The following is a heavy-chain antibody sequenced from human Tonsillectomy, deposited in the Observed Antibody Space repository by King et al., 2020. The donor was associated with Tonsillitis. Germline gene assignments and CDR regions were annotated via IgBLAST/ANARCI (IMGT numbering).Heavy chain of an antibody. Sequence: VQLVESGGGLVQPGRSLRLSCAASGFTVSSNYMSWVRQAPGKGLEWVSVIYSGGSTYYADSVKGRFTISRHNFKNTLYLQMNSLRTEDTAMYYCARVGYDSSGYFRINDAFDIWGQGTMVTVSS. CDR3: ARVGYDSSGYFRINDAFDI. D-gene: IGHD3-22*01. CDR2: IYSGGST. V-gene: IGHV3-53*04. J-gene: IGHJ3*02. CDR1: GFTVSSNY.